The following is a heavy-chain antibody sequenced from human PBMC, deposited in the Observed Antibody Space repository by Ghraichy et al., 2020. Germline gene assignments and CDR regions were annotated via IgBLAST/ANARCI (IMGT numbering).Heavy chain of an antibody. Sequence: GGSLRLSCVGSGFTFSGYSMNWVRQSPGKGLEWVSYITSSSRTTSYADSVKGRFTISRDNAQNSLYLQMNSLRDEDTAVYYCARGSTVGRFYYYDGMDVWGQGTTVTVSS. CDR2: ITSSSRTT. J-gene: IGHJ6*02. CDR1: GFTFSGYS. D-gene: IGHD4-23*01. CDR3: ARGSTVGRFYYYDGMDV. V-gene: IGHV3-48*02.